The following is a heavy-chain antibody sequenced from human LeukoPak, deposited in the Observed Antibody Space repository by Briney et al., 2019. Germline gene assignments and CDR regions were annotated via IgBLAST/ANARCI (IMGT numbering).Heavy chain of an antibody. CDR1: GFTFSSYA. CDR3: AKFEFGF. D-gene: IGHD3-16*01. V-gene: IGHV3-23*01. J-gene: IGHJ4*02. CDR2: ISGSGGGT. Sequence: VGSLRLSCAVSGFTFSSYAMSWVRQAPGKGLEWVSAISGSGGGTFYADSVRGRFTISRDNSKNTLYLQMNSLRDEDTAVYYCAKFEFGFWGQGTLVTVSS.